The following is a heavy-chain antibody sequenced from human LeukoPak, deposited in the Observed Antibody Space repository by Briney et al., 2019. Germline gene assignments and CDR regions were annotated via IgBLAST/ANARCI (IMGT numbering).Heavy chain of an antibody. CDR2: IYYSGST. V-gene: IGHV4-59*12. CDR1: GFTFSSYA. D-gene: IGHD3-10*01. CDR3: ARGRGTMVRGVAYYYYYMDV. J-gene: IGHJ6*03. Sequence: GSLRLSCAAAGFTFSSYAMSWVRQAPGKGLEWIGYIYYSGSTNYNPSLKSRVTMSIGTSKNQFSLKLSSVTAADTAVYYCARGRGTMVRGVAYYYYYMDVWGKGTTVTVSS.